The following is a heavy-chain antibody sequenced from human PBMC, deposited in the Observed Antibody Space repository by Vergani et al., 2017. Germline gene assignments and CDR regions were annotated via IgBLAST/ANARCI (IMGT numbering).Heavy chain of an antibody. CDR1: GGSISSYY. Sequence: QVQLQESGPGLVKPSETLSLTCTVSGGSISSYYWSWIRQPPGKGLEWIGYIYYSGSTNYNPSLKSRVTISVDTSKNQFSLKLSSVTAADTAVYYCARMVRGVIAFDYWGQGILVTVSS. CDR2: IYYSGST. D-gene: IGHD3-10*01. V-gene: IGHV4-59*08. CDR3: ARMVRGVIAFDY. J-gene: IGHJ4*02.